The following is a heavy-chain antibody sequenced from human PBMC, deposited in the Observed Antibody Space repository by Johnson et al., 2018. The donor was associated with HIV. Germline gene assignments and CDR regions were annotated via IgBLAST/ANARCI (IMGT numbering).Heavy chain of an antibody. CDR1: AFSVSSNY. CDR2: IYSDGTT. J-gene: IGHJ3*02. CDR3: AKDIGDGYNRWGGLDI. Sequence: VQLVESGGGLVQPGGSLRLSCAVSAFSVSSNYMSWVRQAPGKGLEWVSVIYSDGTTYYADSVKGRFTISRDNSKNTMYLQMNSLRAEDTAVYYCAKDIGDGYNRWGGLDIWGQGTMVTVSS. D-gene: IGHD5-24*01. V-gene: IGHV3-66*01.